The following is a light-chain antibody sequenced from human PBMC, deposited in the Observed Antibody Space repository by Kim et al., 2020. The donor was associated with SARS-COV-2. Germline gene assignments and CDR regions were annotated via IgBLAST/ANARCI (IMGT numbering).Light chain of an antibody. V-gene: IGKV3-11*01. CDR2: DAS. J-gene: IGKJ5*01. CDR1: QSINNY. Sequence: LAPGERATHSCRASQSINNYLAWYLQRPGQAPRLLIYDASSRATGTPPRFSGSGSETDITLTVSSLEPEDFAVYYCQQRHRWPPAFGQGTRLEIK. CDR3: QQRHRWPPA.